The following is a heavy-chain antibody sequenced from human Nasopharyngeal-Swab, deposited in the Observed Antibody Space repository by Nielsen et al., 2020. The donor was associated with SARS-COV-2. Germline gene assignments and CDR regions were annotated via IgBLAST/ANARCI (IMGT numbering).Heavy chain of an antibody. Sequence: GEALKISRKGSGDSFTSYWIGGVGKMRGESVEWMGIIYPGDSDTRYSPSFQGQVTISADKSISTAYLQWSSLKASDTAMYYCARRLGRRAGYYYYGMDVWGQGTTVTVSS. V-gene: IGHV5-51*01. D-gene: IGHD6-19*01. J-gene: IGHJ6*02. CDR2: IYPGDSDT. CDR3: ARRLGRRAGYYYYGMDV. CDR1: GDSFTSYW.